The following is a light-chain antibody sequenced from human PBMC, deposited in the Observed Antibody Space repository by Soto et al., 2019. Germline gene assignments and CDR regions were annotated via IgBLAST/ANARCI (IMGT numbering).Light chain of an antibody. J-gene: IGKJ4*01. CDR2: GTS. CDR3: QQRSNWPLT. V-gene: IGKV3-11*01. CDR1: QSVDSRY. Sequence: ETVVTQSPGTLSLSPGEGATLSCRASQSVDSRYLAWYQQKPGQAPRLLIHGTSNRASGIPARFSGSGSGTDFTLTISSPEPEDFAVYYCQQRSNWPLTSGGGTKVDIK.